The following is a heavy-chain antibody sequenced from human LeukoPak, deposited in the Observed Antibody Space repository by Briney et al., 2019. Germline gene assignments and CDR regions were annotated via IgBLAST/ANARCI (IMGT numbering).Heavy chain of an antibody. J-gene: IGHJ4*02. Sequence: PGGSLRLSCAASGFTFDDYVMSWVRQAPGKGLEWVSGINWNGGSTGYADSVKGRFTISRDNAKNSLYLQMNSLRAEDTAVYYCVRDKIKGPTILDYWGQGTLVTVSS. V-gene: IGHV3-20*04. CDR3: VRDKIKGPTILDY. D-gene: IGHD1-1*01. CDR1: GFTFDDYV. CDR2: INWNGGST.